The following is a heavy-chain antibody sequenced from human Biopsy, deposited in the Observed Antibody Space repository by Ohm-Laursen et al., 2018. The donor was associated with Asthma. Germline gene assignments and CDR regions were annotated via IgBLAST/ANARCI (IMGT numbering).Heavy chain of an antibody. Sequence: SLRLSCAASGFTFSRYWMHWVRQAPGKGLVWVSRISFDGTTTTYADSVRGRFTISRDNVKNTLYLQMNSLRAEDTAVYYCLHGAEVGGQGILVSVSS. CDR1: GFTFSRYW. J-gene: IGHJ4*02. V-gene: IGHV3-74*01. CDR2: ISFDGTTT. D-gene: IGHD4-17*01. CDR3: LHGAEV.